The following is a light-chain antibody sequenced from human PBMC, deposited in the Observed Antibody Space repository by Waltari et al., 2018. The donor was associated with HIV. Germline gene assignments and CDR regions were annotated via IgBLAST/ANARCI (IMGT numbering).Light chain of an antibody. CDR1: SSDVGGYNY. J-gene: IGLJ3*02. CDR3: CSYAGRYTWV. CDR2: EGT. V-gene: IGLV2-11*01. Sequence: QSALTQPRSVSGSPGQSVTISCSGTSSDVGGYNYVSWYQQHPGKAPKLMIYEGTERPSGVPERFSGSKSGNTASLTISGLQADDEADYYCCSYAGRYTWVFGGGTELTVL.